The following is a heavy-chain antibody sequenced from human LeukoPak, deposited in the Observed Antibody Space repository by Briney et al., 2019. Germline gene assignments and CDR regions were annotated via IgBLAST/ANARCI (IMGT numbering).Heavy chain of an antibody. J-gene: IGHJ4*02. V-gene: IGHV4-39*01. CDR1: GGSISSSSYY. D-gene: IGHD2-2*01. Sequence: SETLSLTCTVSGGSISSSSYYWGWIRQPPGKGLEWIGSIYYSGSTYYDPSLKSRVTISVDTSKNQFSLKLSSVTAADTAVYYCARHHLPAAHTSTGEFDYWGQGTLVTVSS. CDR2: IYYSGST. CDR3: ARHHLPAAHTSTGEFDY.